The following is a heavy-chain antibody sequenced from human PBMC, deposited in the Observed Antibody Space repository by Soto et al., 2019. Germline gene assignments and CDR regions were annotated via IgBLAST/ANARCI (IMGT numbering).Heavy chain of an antibody. CDR3: AKVAQGDPLISDYGMDV. V-gene: IGHV3-30*18. CDR1: GFPFSSYG. D-gene: IGHD2-21*02. Sequence: PVGSLRLSCAASGFPFSSYGMHWVRQAPGKGLEWVAVISYDGSNKYYADSVKGRFTGSRDNSKNTVYLQMNSLRAEDTAVYYCAKVAQGDPLISDYGMDVWGQGTTVTVSS. J-gene: IGHJ6*02. CDR2: ISYDGSNK.